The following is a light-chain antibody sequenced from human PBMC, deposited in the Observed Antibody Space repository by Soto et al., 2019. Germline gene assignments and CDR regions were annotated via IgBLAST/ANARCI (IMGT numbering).Light chain of an antibody. CDR1: QSVSSNY. V-gene: IGKV3-20*01. CDR2: DGS. J-gene: IGKJ1*01. Sequence: EMVLTQSPGTLSLSPGERATLSCRASQSVSSNYVAWYQKKPGQAPRLLIFDGSNRATGIPDRFSGSGSGTDFALTISRLEPGDFAVYYCQQYGRSPWTFGQGTKVDIK. CDR3: QQYGRSPWT.